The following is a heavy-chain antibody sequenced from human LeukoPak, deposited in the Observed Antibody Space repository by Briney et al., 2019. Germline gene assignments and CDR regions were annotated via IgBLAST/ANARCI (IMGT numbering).Heavy chain of an antibody. D-gene: IGHD6-13*01. CDR2: ISGSGGST. V-gene: IGHV3-23*01. J-gene: IGHJ3*02. CDR1: GFTFSSYT. Sequence: GGSLRLSWAASGFTFSSYTMSWVRQAPGKGLEWVSAISGSGGSTYYADSVKGRFTISRDNSKNTLYLQMNSLRAEDTAVYYCAKDPRIAGNHDAFDIWGQGTMVTVSS. CDR3: AKDPRIAGNHDAFDI.